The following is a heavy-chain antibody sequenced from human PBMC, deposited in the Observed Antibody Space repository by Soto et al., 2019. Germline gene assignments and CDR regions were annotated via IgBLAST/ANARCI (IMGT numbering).Heavy chain of an antibody. D-gene: IGHD3-10*01. Sequence: GASVKVSCKASGFTFTYSAMQWVRQARGQGLEWIGWIVVGSGNTNYAPKFQGRVTTTWDTSTSTAYMELRSLRSDDTAVYYCARGVGSGSYYNHYNWFDPWGQGTLVTVSS. CDR2: IVVGSGNT. CDR1: GFTFTYSA. V-gene: IGHV1-58*02. CDR3: ARGVGSGSYYNHYNWFDP. J-gene: IGHJ5*02.